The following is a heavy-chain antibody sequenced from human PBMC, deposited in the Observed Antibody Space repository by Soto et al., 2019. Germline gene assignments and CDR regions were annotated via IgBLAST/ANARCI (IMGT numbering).Heavy chain of an antibody. CDR2: ISGSGGST. CDR1: GFTFSSYA. D-gene: IGHD6-13*01. V-gene: IGHV3-23*01. Sequence: GGSLRLSCAASGFTFSSYAMNWVRQAPGKGLEWVSVISGSGGSTYYADSVKGRFTISRDNSKNTLYLQMNSLRAEDTAVYYCARRGPGTYFAYWGQGTLVTVSS. J-gene: IGHJ4*02. CDR3: ARRGPGTYFAY.